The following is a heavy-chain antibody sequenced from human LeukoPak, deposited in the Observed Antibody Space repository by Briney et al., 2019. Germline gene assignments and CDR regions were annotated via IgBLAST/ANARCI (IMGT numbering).Heavy chain of an antibody. J-gene: IGHJ4*02. CDR2: MNPNSGNT. CDR1: GYTFTSYD. CDR3: ARGHYRSSRGIAAADY. D-gene: IGHD6-13*01. V-gene: IGHV1-8*01. Sequence: GASVKVSCKASGYTFTSYDINWVRQAPGQGLEWMGWMNPNSGNTDYAQKFQGRVTMTRNTSISTAYMELSSLRSEDTAVYYCARGHYRSSRGIAAADYWGQGTLVTVSS.